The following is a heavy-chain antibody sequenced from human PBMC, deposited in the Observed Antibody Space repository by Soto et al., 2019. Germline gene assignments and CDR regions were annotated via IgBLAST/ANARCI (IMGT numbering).Heavy chain of an antibody. CDR2: INPNSGGT. Sequence: WASVKFSCKSSGYTFTGYYMHWVRQAPGQGLEWMGWINPNSGGTNYAQKFQGRVTMTRDTSISTAYMELIRLRSDDTAVYYCARFVRPQFYHFWRVYYTGMDVYGQGTTVTVS. J-gene: IGHJ6*02. CDR1: GYTFTGYY. V-gene: IGHV1-2*02. CDR3: ARFVRPQFYHFWRVYYTGMDV. D-gene: IGHD3-3*01.